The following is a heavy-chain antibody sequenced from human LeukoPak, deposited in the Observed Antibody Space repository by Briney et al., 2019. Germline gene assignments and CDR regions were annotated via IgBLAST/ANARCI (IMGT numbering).Heavy chain of an antibody. Sequence: PGGSLRLSCAASGFTFSSYAMHWVRQAPGKGLEWVAVISYDGSNKYYADSVKGRFTISRDNSKNTLYLQMNSLRAEDTAVYYCARSRTGGRAGSLVYPWGQGTLATVSS. CDR1: GFTFSSYA. CDR2: ISYDGSNK. V-gene: IGHV3-30*04. D-gene: IGHD3-10*01. CDR3: ARSRTGGRAGSLVYP. J-gene: IGHJ5*02.